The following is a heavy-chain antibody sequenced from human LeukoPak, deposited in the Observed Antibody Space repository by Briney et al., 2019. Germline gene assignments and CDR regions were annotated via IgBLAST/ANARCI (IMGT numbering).Heavy chain of an antibody. Sequence: PGGSLRLSCTASGLNVSSKYMTWVRQAPGKELESVSVVYSGGTTYHAESVKDGFTVSRDSSKNTVFLQMNNLRVDDTGVYYCARDFYNHYGGGFVWGRGTTVTVSS. J-gene: IGHJ6*02. CDR1: GLNVSSKY. CDR3: ARDFYNHYGGGFV. CDR2: VYSGGTT. V-gene: IGHV3-66*01. D-gene: IGHD4-17*01.